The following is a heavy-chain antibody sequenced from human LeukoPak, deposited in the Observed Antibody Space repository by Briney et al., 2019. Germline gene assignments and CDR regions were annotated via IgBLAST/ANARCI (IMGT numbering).Heavy chain of an antibody. D-gene: IGHD3-3*01. CDR2: FYNSGRP. J-gene: IGHJ5*02. CDR1: GGSISRISYY. V-gene: IGHV4-61*02. Sequence: SQTLSLTCIVCGGSISRISYYWNWIRQPAGKGLEWIGRFYNSGRPTFNLSLKSRVTISADTSKNHFSLTVRSLTAAYTAVYYCARGDLKSDWFDPWGQRTLVTVSP. CDR3: ARGDLKSDWFDP.